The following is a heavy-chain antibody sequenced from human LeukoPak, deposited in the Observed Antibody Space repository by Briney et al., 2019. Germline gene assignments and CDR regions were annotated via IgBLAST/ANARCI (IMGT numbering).Heavy chain of an antibody. Sequence: SETLSLTCTVSGGSISSYYWSWIRQPAGKGLEWIGYIYHTGITNQNPSLKSRVAISVDTSKSQFSLRLSSVTAADTAVYYCAKDLGGYNDYSGYYYPEAFDIWGQGTMVTVSS. CDR1: GGSISSYY. D-gene: IGHD3-22*01. J-gene: IGHJ3*02. V-gene: IGHV4-59*01. CDR3: AKDLGGYNDYSGYYYPEAFDI. CDR2: IYHTGIT.